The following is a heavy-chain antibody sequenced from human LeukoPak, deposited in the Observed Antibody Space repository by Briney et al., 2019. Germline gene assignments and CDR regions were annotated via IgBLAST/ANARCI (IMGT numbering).Heavy chain of an antibody. CDR2: IIPIFGTA. V-gene: IGHV1-69*05. Sequence: SVKVSCKASGGTLRSYGISWVRQAPGQGLEWMGGIIPIFGTANFAQRFQGRVTITTDESTTTAYMELSSLRSDDTAVYYCGLSKARWLQLGDDALDFWGQGTMVTVSS. J-gene: IGHJ3*01. D-gene: IGHD5-24*01. CDR1: GGTLRSYG. CDR3: GLSKARWLQLGDDALDF.